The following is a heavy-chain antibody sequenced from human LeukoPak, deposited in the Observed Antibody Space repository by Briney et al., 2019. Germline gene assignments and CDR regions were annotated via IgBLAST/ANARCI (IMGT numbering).Heavy chain of an antibody. CDR1: GFSFSAAW. CDR2: IKNDGSDK. J-gene: IGHJ4*02. Sequence: GGSLRLSCEASGFSFSAAWMTWVRQAPGKGLEGVATIKNDGSDKYYVDSVKGRFTLSRDNAKNLLYLRMNSLRVEDTAVYYCMDLGSSDGGQGTLVTVSS. V-gene: IGHV3-7*03. D-gene: IGHD5-12*01. CDR3: MDLGSSD.